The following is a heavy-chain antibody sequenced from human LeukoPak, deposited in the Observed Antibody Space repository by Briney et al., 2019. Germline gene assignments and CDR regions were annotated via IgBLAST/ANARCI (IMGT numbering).Heavy chain of an antibody. Sequence: SETLSLTCTVSGGSISSYYLSWIRQPPGKGLEWIGYIYYSGSTNYNPSPKSRVTISVDTSKNQFSLKLSSVTAADTAVYYCARGMAARSYYYYYMDVWGKGTTVTVSS. J-gene: IGHJ6*03. CDR3: ARGMAARSYYYYYMDV. D-gene: IGHD6-6*01. V-gene: IGHV4-59*01. CDR2: IYYSGST. CDR1: GGSISSYY.